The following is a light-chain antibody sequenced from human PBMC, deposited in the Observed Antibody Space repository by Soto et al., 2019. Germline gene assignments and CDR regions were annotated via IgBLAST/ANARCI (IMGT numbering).Light chain of an antibody. J-gene: IGLJ1*01. CDR3: CSYAGTATV. Sequence: QSALTQPASVSGSPGQSITISCTGTNSDVESYNLVSWFRQHPGEAPKLIVYEGTKRPSGVSNRFSGSKSGNPASLIISGLQAEDEANYYCCSYAGTATVFGTGTKLTVL. CDR2: EGT. V-gene: IGLV2-23*03. CDR1: NSDVESYNL.